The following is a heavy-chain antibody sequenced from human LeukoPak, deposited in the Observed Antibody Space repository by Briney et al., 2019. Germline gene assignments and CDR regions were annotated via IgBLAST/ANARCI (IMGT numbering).Heavy chain of an antibody. V-gene: IGHV4-59*08. CDR3: ARRQQTGGYNGLQNCFDP. CDR1: EGPSRSSS. J-gene: IGHJ5*02. Sequence: PSDTLSLTCTVCEGPSRSSSWNWLRPSPPKGLAGVGYIYYSGSTKYNPSLESRVTISVDTSKNQTSLKLRSVTAADTAIYYCARRQQTGGYNGLQNCFDPWGQGTLVTVSS. D-gene: IGHD5-24*01. CDR2: IYYSGST.